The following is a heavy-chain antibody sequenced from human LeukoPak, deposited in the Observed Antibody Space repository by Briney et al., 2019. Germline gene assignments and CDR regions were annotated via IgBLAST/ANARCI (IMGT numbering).Heavy chain of an antibody. CDR2: MSYSGST. D-gene: IGHD1-1*01. CDR3: ARDPGGTQDDAFDI. V-gene: IGHV4-59*01. CDR1: GGSINTYY. Sequence: SETLSPTCTVSGGSINTYYWSWIRQPPGKGLEWIGYMSYSGSTKYNPSLKSRVTISVDTSKNQFSLKLSSVTAADTAVYYCARDPGGTQDDAFDIWGQGTVVTVSS. J-gene: IGHJ3*02.